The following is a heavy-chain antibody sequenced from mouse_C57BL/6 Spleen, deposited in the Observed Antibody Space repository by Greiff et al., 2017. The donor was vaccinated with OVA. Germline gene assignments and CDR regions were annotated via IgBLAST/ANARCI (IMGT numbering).Heavy chain of an antibody. D-gene: IGHD1-1*01. V-gene: IGHV7-3*01. CDR2: IRNKANGYTT. CDR1: GFTFTDYY. J-gene: IGHJ4*01. Sequence: EVHLVESGGGLVQPGGSLSLSCAASGFTFTDYYMSWVRQPPGKALEWLGFIRNKANGYTTEYSASVKGRFTISRDNSQSILYLQMNALRAEDSATYYCARSPLLLRHYYAMDYWGQGTSVTVSS. CDR3: ARSPLLLRHYYAMDY.